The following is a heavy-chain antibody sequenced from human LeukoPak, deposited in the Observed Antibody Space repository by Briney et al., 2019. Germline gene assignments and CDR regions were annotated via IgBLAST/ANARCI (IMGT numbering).Heavy chain of an antibody. V-gene: IGHV4-61*02. J-gene: IGHJ4*02. CDR1: GGSISSDNYY. D-gene: IGHD6-13*01. CDR3: ARHPQRTAGFDY. CDR2: IHTSGST. Sequence: SQTLSLTCTISGGSISSDNYYWSWIRQPAGKGLEWIGRIHTSGSTNYNPSLKSRVTISVDTSKNQFSLKLSSVTAADTAVYYCARHPQRTAGFDYWGQGTLVTVSS.